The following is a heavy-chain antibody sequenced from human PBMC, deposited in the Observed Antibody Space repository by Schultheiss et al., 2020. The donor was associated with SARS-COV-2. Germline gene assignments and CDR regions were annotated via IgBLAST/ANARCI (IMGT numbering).Heavy chain of an antibody. D-gene: IGHD2-2*01. V-gene: IGHV3-21*01. J-gene: IGHJ2*01. CDR2: ISSTGRNI. CDR1: GFVFSSFS. CDR3: ARVPTRVPAALPLFDWYFDL. Sequence: GGSLRLSCEASGFVFSSFSMNWVRQAPGKGLEWVSSISSTGRNIFYADSMKGRFTVSRDNAKKSLYLQMNSLRAEDTAVYYCARVPTRVPAALPLFDWYFDLWGRGTLVTVSS.